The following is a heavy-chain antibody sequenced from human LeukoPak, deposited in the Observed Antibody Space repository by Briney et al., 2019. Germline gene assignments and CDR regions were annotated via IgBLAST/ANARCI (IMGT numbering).Heavy chain of an antibody. Sequence: GGSLRLSCAASGFTLDDYAMHWVRQAPGKGLEWVSGISWNSGSIGYADSVKGRFTISRDNAKNSLYLQMNSLRAEDMALYYCAKGYCGSTSCHFAYWGQGTLVTVSS. D-gene: IGHD2-2*01. CDR3: AKGYCGSTSCHFAY. V-gene: IGHV3-9*03. J-gene: IGHJ4*02. CDR2: ISWNSGSI. CDR1: GFTLDDYA.